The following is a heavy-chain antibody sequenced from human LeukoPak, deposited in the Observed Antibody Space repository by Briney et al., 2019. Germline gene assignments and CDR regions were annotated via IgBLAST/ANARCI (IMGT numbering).Heavy chain of an antibody. V-gene: IGHV3-30*02. CDR3: AKSPGYCSSTSCYGYMDV. CDR1: GFTFSSYG. CDR2: IRYDGSNK. D-gene: IGHD2-2*01. Sequence: GGSLRLSCAASGFTFSSYGMHWVRQAPGKGLGWVAFIRYDGSNKYYADSVKGRFTISRDNSKNTLYLQMNSLRAEDTAVYYCAKSPGYCSSTSCYGYMDVWGKGTTVTVSS. J-gene: IGHJ6*03.